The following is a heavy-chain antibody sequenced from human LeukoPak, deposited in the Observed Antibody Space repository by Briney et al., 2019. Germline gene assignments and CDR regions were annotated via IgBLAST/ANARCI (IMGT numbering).Heavy chain of an antibody. CDR3: ARGGGSGYYYGFDY. V-gene: IGHV4-34*01. CDR1: GGSFSGYY. J-gene: IGHJ4*02. CDR2: INHSGST. Sequence: PSETLSLTCAVYGGSFSGYYWSWIRQPPGKGLERIGEINHSGSTNYNPSLKSRLTISVDTSKNQFSLKLSSVTAADTAVYYCARGGGSGYYYGFDYWGQGTLVSVSS. D-gene: IGHD3-22*01.